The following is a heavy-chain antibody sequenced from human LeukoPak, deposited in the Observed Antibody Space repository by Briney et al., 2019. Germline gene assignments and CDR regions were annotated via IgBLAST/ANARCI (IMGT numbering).Heavy chain of an antibody. CDR2: ISSSSSYI. CDR1: GVTFSSYS. D-gene: IGHD3-9*01. J-gene: IGHJ4*02. V-gene: IGHV3-21*01. Sequence: GGSLRLSCAASGVTFSSYSMNWVRQAPGKGLEWVSSISSSSSYIYYADSVKGRFTISRDNAKNSLYLQMNSLRPEDTAVYYCARDRHVYYDILTGYASYFEYWGQGALVTVSS. CDR3: ARDRHVYYDILTGYASYFEY.